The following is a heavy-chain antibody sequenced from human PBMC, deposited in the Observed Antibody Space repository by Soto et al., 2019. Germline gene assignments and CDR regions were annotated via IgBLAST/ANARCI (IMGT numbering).Heavy chain of an antibody. CDR1: GSSVSRNY. Sequence: GGSLRLSCVVSGSSVSRNYISWVRQAPGKGLGCVSVMYRDESTYYADSVEGRSTISRDKCNNMLLLQMDSLTVEDTAVYYCARIYGDYDWFDTWGRGTLVTVSS. CDR2: MYRDEST. D-gene: IGHD4-17*01. J-gene: IGHJ5*02. V-gene: IGHV3-53*01. CDR3: ARIYGDYDWFDT.